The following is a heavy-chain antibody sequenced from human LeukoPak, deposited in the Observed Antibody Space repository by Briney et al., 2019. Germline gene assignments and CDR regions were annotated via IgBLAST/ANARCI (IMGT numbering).Heavy chain of an antibody. CDR1: GYTFTGYY. CDR2: INPNSSGT. CDR3: ARDLYSSGWYDPGAFDY. V-gene: IGHV1-2*02. Sequence: ASVKVSCKASGYTFTGYYMHWVRQAPGQGLEWMGWINPNSSGTNYAQKFQGRVTMTSDTSISTAYMELSRLRSDDTAVYYCARDLYSSGWYDPGAFDYWGQGTLVTVSS. J-gene: IGHJ4*02. D-gene: IGHD6-19*01.